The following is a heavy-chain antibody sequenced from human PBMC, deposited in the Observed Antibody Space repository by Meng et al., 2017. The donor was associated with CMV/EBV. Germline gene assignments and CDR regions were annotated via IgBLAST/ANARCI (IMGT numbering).Heavy chain of an antibody. CDR3: ARRKAAAGTGRYYFDY. Sequence: ASVKVSCKASGYTFTGYYMHWVRQAPGQGLEWMGWINPNSGGTNYAQKFQGRVTITRDTSISTAYMELSRLRSDDTAVYYCARRKAAAGTGRYYFDYWGQGTLVTVSS. CDR1: GYTFTGYY. CDR2: INPNSGGT. V-gene: IGHV1-2*02. J-gene: IGHJ4*02. D-gene: IGHD6-13*01.